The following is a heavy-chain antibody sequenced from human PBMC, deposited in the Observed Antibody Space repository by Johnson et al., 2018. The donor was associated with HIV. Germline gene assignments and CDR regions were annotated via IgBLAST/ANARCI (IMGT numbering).Heavy chain of an antibody. CDR2: ISWDGGST. Sequence: VQLVESGGVVVQPGGSLRLSCAASGFTFDDYTMHWVRQVSGKGLEWVSLISWDGGSTYYADSVKGRFTISRDNRKNSLLLQLTSLRTEGTALYYCGKDALYGDYEEDFAFDIWGQGTTVTVSS. CDR3: GKDALYGDYEEDFAFDI. V-gene: IGHV3-43*01. J-gene: IGHJ3*02. CDR1: GFTFDDYT. D-gene: IGHD4-17*01.